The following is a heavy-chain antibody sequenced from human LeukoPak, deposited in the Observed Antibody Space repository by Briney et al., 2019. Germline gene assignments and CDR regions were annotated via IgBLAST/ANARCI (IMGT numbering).Heavy chain of an antibody. CDR2: IYPGDSDT. D-gene: IGHD6-6*01. CDR3: ARIEYSSSSGGFDP. V-gene: IGHV5-51*01. CDR1: GSRFTSYW. J-gene: IGHJ5*02. Sequence: GEPLKISFKGSGSRFTSYWIGWVRQMHGKGLEWMGIIYPGDSDTRYSPSFQGQVTISADKSISTAYLQWSSLKASDTAMYYCARIEYSSSSGGFDPWGQGTLVTVSS.